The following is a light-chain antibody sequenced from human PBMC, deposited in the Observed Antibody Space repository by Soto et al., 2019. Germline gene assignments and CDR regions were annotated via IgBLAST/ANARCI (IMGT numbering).Light chain of an antibody. J-gene: IGKJ1*01. Sequence: EIVLTQSPATLSLSPGERATLSCRASQSVSSYLAWYQQKVGQAPRLLIFDASNRATGIPARFSGSGSGTDFTLTISSLEPEDFAVHYCQQRSNWPRTFGQGTKVEIK. V-gene: IGKV3-11*01. CDR1: QSVSSY. CDR3: QQRSNWPRT. CDR2: DAS.